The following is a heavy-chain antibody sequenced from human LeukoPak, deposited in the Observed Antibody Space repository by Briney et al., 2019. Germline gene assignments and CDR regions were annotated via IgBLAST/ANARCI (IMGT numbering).Heavy chain of an antibody. D-gene: IGHD6-13*01. V-gene: IGHV6-1*01. Sequence: SQTLSLTCAISGDSVSSNSAAWNWLRQSPSRGLELLGRTYYRSKGYKDYAVSVKSRITINPDTSKNHFSLHLNSVTPEDTAVYYCARGSSWYARAFDIWGQGTMVTVSS. CDR3: ARGSSWYARAFDI. CDR1: GDSVSSNSAA. CDR2: TYYRSKGYK. J-gene: IGHJ3*02.